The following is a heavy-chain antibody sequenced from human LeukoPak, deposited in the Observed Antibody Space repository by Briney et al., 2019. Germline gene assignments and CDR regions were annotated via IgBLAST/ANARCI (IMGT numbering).Heavy chain of an antibody. Sequence: SGTLSLTCAVSGGSISSSNWWSWVRQPPGKGLEWIGRIYTSGSTNYNPSLKSRVTISVDTSKNQFSLKLSSVTAADTAVYYCARELGRQGVLDYWGQGTLVTVSS. CDR1: GGSISSSNW. CDR3: ARELGRQGVLDY. V-gene: IGHV4-4*02. J-gene: IGHJ4*02. D-gene: IGHD3-10*01. CDR2: IYTSGST.